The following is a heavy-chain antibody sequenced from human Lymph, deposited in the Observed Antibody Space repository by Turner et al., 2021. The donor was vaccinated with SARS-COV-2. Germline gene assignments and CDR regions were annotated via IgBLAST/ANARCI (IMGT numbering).Heavy chain of an antibody. Sequence: EVQLVESGGGLVKLGGSLSLSGASSGFTFSTYSMNWVRQAPGKGLGWISSISSSSSYIYYADSVKGRFTISRDDAKNSLYLQMNSLKAEDTAVYYCARDIPTTADYFDYWGQGTLVTVSS. CDR3: ARDIPTTADYFDY. J-gene: IGHJ4*02. D-gene: IGHD4-17*01. CDR2: ISSSSSYI. V-gene: IGHV3-21*01. CDR1: GFTFSTYS.